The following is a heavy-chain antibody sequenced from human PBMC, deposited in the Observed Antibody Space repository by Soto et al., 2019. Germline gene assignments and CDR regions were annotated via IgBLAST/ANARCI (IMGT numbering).Heavy chain of an antibody. V-gene: IGHV4-34*01. CDR3: SSSYDPLYEFEC. J-gene: IGHJ4*02. CDR2: INHSGST. Sequence: QVQLQQWGAGLLKPSETLSLNCAVYGGSFSGYYWSWIRQPPGKGLEWIGEINHSGSTNYNPSLKSRVPISVDTSKNQFSLKLISVTAADTAVYYCSSSYDPLYEFECWGEGTLVTFSS. D-gene: IGHD5-12*01. CDR1: GGSFSGYY.